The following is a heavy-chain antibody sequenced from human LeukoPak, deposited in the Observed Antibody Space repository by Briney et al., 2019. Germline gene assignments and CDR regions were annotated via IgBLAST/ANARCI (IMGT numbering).Heavy chain of an antibody. D-gene: IGHD3-10*01. CDR3: ARDYGSGSYYNCAFDI. Sequence: GASVKVSCKSSGYTFTGYYMHWVRQAPGQGLEWMGWINPNSGGTNYAQKFQGRVTMTRDTSFSTAYMELSRLRSDDTAVYYCARDYGSGSYYNCAFDIWGQGTTVIVSS. J-gene: IGHJ3*02. V-gene: IGHV1-2*02. CDR1: GYTFTGYY. CDR2: INPNSGGT.